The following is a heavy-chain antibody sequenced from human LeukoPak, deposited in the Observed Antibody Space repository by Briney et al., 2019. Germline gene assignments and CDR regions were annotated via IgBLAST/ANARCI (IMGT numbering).Heavy chain of an antibody. CDR2: INYSGST. J-gene: IGHJ6*02. CDR3: ARDEAIFGAGYYYGMDV. Sequence: LRLSCAASGFTFSDYYMSWIRQRPGKGLEWIGYINYSGSTYYNPSLKSRVSISLDTSQNHFSLRLSSVTAADTAVYYCARDEAIFGAGYYYGMDVWGQGTTVTVSS. V-gene: IGHV4-31*02. D-gene: IGHD3-3*01. CDR1: GFTFSDYY.